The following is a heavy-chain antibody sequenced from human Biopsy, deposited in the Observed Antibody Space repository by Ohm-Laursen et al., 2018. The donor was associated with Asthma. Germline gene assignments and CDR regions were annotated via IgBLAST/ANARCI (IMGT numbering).Heavy chain of an antibody. CDR1: GFTFDDFA. CDR2: ISWNSGSI. J-gene: IGHJ3*02. Sequence: LSLTCAASGFTFDDFAMHWVRQAPGEGLEWVSGISWNSGSIGYADSVKGRFTISRDNAKNSLYLQMNSLRVEDTALYYCAKERYYDFWSGYPIWGQGTMVTVSS. D-gene: IGHD3-3*01. V-gene: IGHV3-9*01. CDR3: AKERYYDFWSGYPI.